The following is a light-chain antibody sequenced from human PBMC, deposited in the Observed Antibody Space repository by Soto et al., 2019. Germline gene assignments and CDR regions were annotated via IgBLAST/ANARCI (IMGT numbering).Light chain of an antibody. Sequence: DLQMTQSPSSLSASVGDRVTITCHASQDITSYLNWYQHKPGKAPKLLIYDASILEAGVPPRFSGSGSGTDFTLTISSLQPEDVATYYCQHCDYLPIFGPGTTVDFK. CDR3: QHCDYLPI. V-gene: IGKV1-33*01. CDR1: QDITSY. J-gene: IGKJ3*01. CDR2: DAS.